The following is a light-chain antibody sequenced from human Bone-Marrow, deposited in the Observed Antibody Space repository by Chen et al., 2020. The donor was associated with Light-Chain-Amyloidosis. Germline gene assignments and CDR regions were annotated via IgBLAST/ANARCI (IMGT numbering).Light chain of an antibody. Sequence: SYVLTQPSSVSVVPGQTATIACGGNNIGSTSVHWYQQTPGQAPLLVDSDRPSGIPERLSGSNSGNTATLTISRVEAGDEADYYCQVWDRSSDRPVFGGGTKLTVL. J-gene: IGLJ3*02. CDR2: DS. CDR1: NIGSTS. CDR3: QVWDRSSDRPV. V-gene: IGLV3-21*02.